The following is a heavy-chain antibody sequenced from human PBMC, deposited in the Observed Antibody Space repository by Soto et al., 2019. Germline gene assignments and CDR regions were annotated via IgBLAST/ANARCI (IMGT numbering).Heavy chain of an antibody. Sequence: SESLSLTCHVSVGSFSENYWTWIRHYPGKGLEWIGYIYYSGITNYNPSLKSRVTISVDASRSQFSLKLTSVTAADTALYYCAAGTLGAVWTPLDDWGQGTLVSVSS. CDR1: VGSFSENY. J-gene: IGHJ4*02. V-gene: IGHV4-59*03. CDR2: IYYSGIT. D-gene: IGHD3-16*01. CDR3: AAGTLGAVWTPLDD.